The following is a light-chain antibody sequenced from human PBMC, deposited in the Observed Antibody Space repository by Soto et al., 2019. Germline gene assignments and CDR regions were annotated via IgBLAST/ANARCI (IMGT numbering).Light chain of an antibody. CDR1: QSVSSSY. CDR2: GAS. Sequence: EIVMTQSPASLSVSPGERATLSCRASQSVSSSYLAWYQQKPGQAPRVLIYGASTRATGIPDRFSGSGSGTEFILTISSLQSEDFAVYYCQEYNTWPWTFGQGTKVDIK. CDR3: QEYNTWPWT. V-gene: IGKV3-15*01. J-gene: IGKJ1*01.